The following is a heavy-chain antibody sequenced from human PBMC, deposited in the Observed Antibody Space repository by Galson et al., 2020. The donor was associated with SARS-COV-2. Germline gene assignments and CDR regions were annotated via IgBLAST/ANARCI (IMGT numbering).Heavy chain of an antibody. CDR2: ISPSSDYT. CDR3: AGSHKNFWYNFDN. CDR1: GLLFSDYY. Sequence: KIGESLKISCTASGLLFSDYYMTWIRQAPGKGLEWISYISPSSDYTNYADSVRGRFTISRDNTKTSLFLHMDSLRAEDTAVYYCAGSHKNFWYNFDNWGQGALVTVSS. V-gene: IGHV3-11*03. D-gene: IGHD6-13*01. J-gene: IGHJ4*02.